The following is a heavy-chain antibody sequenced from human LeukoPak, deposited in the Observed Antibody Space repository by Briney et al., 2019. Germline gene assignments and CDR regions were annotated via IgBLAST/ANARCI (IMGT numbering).Heavy chain of an antibody. D-gene: IGHD6-19*01. CDR3: ARGRGGGWYHFPPDY. CDR1: GGSFSGYY. Sequence: SETLSLTCAVYGGSFSGYYWSWIRQPPGKGLEWIGEINHSGSTNYNPSLKSRVTISVDTSENQFSLKLSSVTAADTAVYYCARGRGGGWYHFPPDYWGQGTLVTVSS. CDR2: INHSGST. V-gene: IGHV4-34*01. J-gene: IGHJ4*02.